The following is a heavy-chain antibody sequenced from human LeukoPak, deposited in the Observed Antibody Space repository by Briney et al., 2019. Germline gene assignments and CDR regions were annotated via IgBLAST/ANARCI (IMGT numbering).Heavy chain of an antibody. V-gene: IGHV3-23*01. CDR3: ATDPYMVRGVTIDY. CDR2: ISGSGGST. Sequence: GSLRLSCAASGFSFSSYAMSWVRQAPGKGLEWVSAISGSGGSTYYADSVKGRCTISRDNSKNTLYLQMNSLRAEDTAVYYCATDPYMVRGVTIDYCRQGTLVTVSS. J-gene: IGHJ4*02. D-gene: IGHD3-10*01. CDR1: GFSFSSYA.